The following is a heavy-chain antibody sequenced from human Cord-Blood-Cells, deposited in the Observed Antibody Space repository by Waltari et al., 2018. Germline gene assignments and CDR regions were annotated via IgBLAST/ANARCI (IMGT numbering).Heavy chain of an antibody. V-gene: IGHV1-69*01. J-gene: IGHJ6*02. CDR3: AREHLAFVKNVDTAMVPYYYYYGMDV. CDR1: GGTFSSYA. D-gene: IGHD5-18*01. CDR2: IIPIFGTA. Sequence: QVQLVQSGAEVKKPGSSVKVSCKASGGTFSSYAISWVRQAPGQGLEWMGGIIPIFGTANYAQKFQGRVTITADEATSTAYMELSSLRSEDTAVYYCAREHLAFVKNVDTAMVPYYYYYGMDVWGQGTTVTVSS.